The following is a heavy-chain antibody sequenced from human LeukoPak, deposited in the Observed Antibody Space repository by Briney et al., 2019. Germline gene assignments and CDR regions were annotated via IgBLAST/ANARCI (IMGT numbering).Heavy chain of an antibody. CDR2: INWNGGRT. CDR1: GFTFDDFG. D-gene: IGHD4-17*01. Sequence: GGSLRLSCAASGFTFDDFGMSWVRQAPGKGLEWVSSINWNGGRTGYADSVKGRFIISRDNAKNPLYLQMNSLRAEDTALYYCARESTVTTFWFDPWGQGTLVTVSS. J-gene: IGHJ5*02. V-gene: IGHV3-20*04. CDR3: ARESTVTTFWFDP.